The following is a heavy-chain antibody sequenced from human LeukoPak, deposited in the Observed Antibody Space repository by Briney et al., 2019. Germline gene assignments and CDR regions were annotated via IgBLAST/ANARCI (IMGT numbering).Heavy chain of an antibody. CDR2: ISPNSADI. Sequence: SGGSLRLSCAASGFTFTDVYMSWIRQSPGKGLEWLAYISPNSADISYADSVKGRFTISRDNAKNSLYLQMRSLRVEDTGIYYCSRDPRSLDYWGQGALVTVSS. J-gene: IGHJ4*02. CDR1: GFTFTDVY. CDR3: SRDPRSLDY. V-gene: IGHV3-11*01.